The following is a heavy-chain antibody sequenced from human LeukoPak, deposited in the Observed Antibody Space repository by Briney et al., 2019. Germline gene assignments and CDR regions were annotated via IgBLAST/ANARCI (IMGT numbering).Heavy chain of an antibody. CDR2: SSAYNGNT. J-gene: IGHJ4*02. CDR1: GYTFTSYG. V-gene: IGHV1-18*01. CDR3: ARGGNSGWRAPNDDY. Sequence: ASVKVSCKASGYTFTSYGISWVRQAPGQGLEWMGWSSAYNGNTNYAQKLQGRVTMTTDTSTSTAYMELRSLRSDDTAVYYCARGGNSGWRAPNDDYWGQGTLVTVSS. D-gene: IGHD6-19*01.